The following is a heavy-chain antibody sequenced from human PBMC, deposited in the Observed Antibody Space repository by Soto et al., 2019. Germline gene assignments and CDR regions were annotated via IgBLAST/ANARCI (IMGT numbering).Heavy chain of an antibody. Sequence: SETLSLTCTVSGGSISSYYWSWIRQPPGKGLEWIGYIYYSGSTNYNPSLKSRDTISVDTSKNQFSLKLSSVTAADTAVYYCARGTDFWSGAFFDYWGQGTLVTVSS. D-gene: IGHD3-3*01. CDR2: IYYSGST. V-gene: IGHV4-59*01. CDR3: ARGTDFWSGAFFDY. CDR1: GGSISSYY. J-gene: IGHJ4*02.